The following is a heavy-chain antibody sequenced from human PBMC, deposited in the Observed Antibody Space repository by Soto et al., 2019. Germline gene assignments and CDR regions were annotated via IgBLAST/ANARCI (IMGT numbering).Heavy chain of an antibody. CDR2: VSNDENIK. D-gene: IGHD5-12*01. CDR1: GFKFGNFG. J-gene: IGHJ4*02. CDR3: ARGLRGVLDY. Sequence: VGSRRLSCVASGFKFGNFGMHWVRQAPGKGLEWLTVVSNDENIKQDSVRGRFAIARDNSKNTLYLHLTSLRAEDTAIYYCARGLRGVLDYWGQGTLVTVSS. V-gene: IGHV3-33*01.